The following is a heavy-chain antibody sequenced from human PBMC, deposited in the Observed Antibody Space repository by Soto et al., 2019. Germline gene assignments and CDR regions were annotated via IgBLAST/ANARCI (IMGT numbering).Heavy chain of an antibody. D-gene: IGHD2-2*01. CDR2: ISGSGGST. CDR3: ARYIPGVRYYGMDV. V-gene: IGHV3-23*01. Sequence: GGSLRLSCAASGFPFSSYAMSWVRQAPGKGLEWVSAISGSGGSTYYADSVKGRFTISRDNSKNTLYLQMNSLRAEDTAVYYCARYIPGVRYYGMDVWGQGTTVTVSS. J-gene: IGHJ6*02. CDR1: GFPFSSYA.